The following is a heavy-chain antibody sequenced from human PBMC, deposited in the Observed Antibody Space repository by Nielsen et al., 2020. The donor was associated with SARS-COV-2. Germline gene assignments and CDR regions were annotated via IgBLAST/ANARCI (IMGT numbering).Heavy chain of an antibody. CDR2: ISSSSSYT. V-gene: IGHV3-11*05. CDR1: GFTFSDYY. CDR3: ARDLGSSYGMDV. D-gene: IGHD2-2*01. J-gene: IGHJ6*02. Sequence: GGSLSLSCAASGFTFSDYYMSWIRQAPGKGLEWVSYISSSSSYTNYADSVKGRFTISRDNAKNSLYLQMNSLRAEDTAVYYCARDLGSSYGMDVWGQGTTVTVSS.